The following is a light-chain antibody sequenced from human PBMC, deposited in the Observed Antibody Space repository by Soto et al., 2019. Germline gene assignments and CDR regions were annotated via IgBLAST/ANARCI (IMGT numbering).Light chain of an antibody. CDR1: QSIRSW. Sequence: DIQMTQSPSTLSASVGDRVTITCRASQSIRSWLAWYQQKPGTAPKLLIYKASTLKSGVPARFSGSGSGTEFTLTNSSLQPDDSATYYCQQYNDNWTFGQGTKVEIK. J-gene: IGKJ1*01. CDR3: QQYNDNWT. V-gene: IGKV1-5*03. CDR2: KAS.